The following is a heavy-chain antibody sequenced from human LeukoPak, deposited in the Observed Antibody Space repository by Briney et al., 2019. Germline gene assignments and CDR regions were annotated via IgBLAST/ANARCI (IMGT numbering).Heavy chain of an antibody. CDR3: ARGVYIAAAQYAY. CDR2: INHSGST. Sequence: PSETLSLTCAVYGGSFSGYYWSWIRQPPGKGLEWIGEINHSGSTNYNPSLKSRVTISVDTSKNQFSLKLSSVTAADTAGYYCARGVYIAAAQYAYWGQGTLVTVSS. V-gene: IGHV4-34*01. CDR1: GGSFSGYY. J-gene: IGHJ4*02. D-gene: IGHD6-13*01.